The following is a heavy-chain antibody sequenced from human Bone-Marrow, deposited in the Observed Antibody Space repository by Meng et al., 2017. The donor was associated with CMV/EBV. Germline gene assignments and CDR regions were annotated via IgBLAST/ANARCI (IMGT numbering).Heavy chain of an antibody. Sequence: SETLSLTCAVYGGSFSGYYWSWIRQPPGKGLEWIGEINHSGSTDYNPSLKSRVTISVDTSKNQFSLKLSSVTAADTAVYYCARDLVGFDYWGQGTLVTVSS. J-gene: IGHJ4*02. CDR1: GGSFSGYY. CDR3: ARDLVGFDY. D-gene: IGHD2-2*01. CDR2: INHSGST. V-gene: IGHV4-34*01.